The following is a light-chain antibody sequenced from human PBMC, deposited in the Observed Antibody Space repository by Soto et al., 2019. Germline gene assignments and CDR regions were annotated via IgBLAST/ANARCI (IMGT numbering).Light chain of an antibody. V-gene: IGLV2-14*01. J-gene: IGLJ1*01. CDR3: SSYTSSSTRV. CDR1: SSDVGGYNY. Sequence: QSALTQPASVSGSPGQSITISCPGTSSDVGGYNYVSWYQQNPGKAPKLMIYDVNNRPSGVSYRFSGSKSGNTASLTISGLQAEDEADYYCSSYTSSSTRVFGTGTKVTVL. CDR2: DVN.